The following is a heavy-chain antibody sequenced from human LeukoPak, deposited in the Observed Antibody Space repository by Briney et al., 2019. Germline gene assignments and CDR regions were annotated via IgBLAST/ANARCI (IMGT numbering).Heavy chain of an antibody. CDR3: AKVGKDNYNYYY. CDR1: GYTFTSYD. Sequence: GASVKVSCKASGYTFTSYDINWVRQATGQGLEWMGWMNPNSGNTGYAQKFQGRVTMTRNTSISTAYMELSSLRSEDTAVYYCAKVGKDNYNYYYWGQGTLVTVSS. J-gene: IGHJ4*02. D-gene: IGHD5-24*01. CDR2: MNPNSGNT. V-gene: IGHV1-8*01.